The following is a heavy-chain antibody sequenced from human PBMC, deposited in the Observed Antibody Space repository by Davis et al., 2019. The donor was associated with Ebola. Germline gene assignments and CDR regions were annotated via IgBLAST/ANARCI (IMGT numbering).Heavy chain of an antibody. Sequence: MPSETLSLTCAVFAFSFLGYYWSWIRQPPGKGLEWIGEINHSGSTNYNPSLKSRVTILVDTSKNQFSLKLSSVTAADTAVYYCARVKVPAGRGIWFYYYYGMDVWGQGTTVNVSA. CDR2: INHSGST. V-gene: IGHV4-34*01. D-gene: IGHD3-10*01. CDR1: AFSFLGYY. J-gene: IGHJ6*01. CDR3: ARVKVPAGRGIWFYYYYGMDV.